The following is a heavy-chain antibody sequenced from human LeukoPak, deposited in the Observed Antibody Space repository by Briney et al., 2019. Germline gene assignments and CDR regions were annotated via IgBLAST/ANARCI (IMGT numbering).Heavy chain of an antibody. CDR1: GGSISGGTDC. J-gene: IGHJ4*02. V-gene: IGHV4-61*02. CDR2: IYTSGST. Sequence: ASQTLSLTCTVSGGSISGGTDCWGWIPQPAGQGLEWIGRIYTSGSTNYNPSLKSRVTISVDTSKNQFSMKLSSVTAADTAVYYCARDVGRWLHPWGAGWGQGTLVTVSS. D-gene: IGHD5-24*01. CDR3: ARDVGRWLHPWGAG.